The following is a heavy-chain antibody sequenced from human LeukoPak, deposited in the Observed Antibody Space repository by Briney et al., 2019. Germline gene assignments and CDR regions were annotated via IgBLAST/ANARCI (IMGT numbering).Heavy chain of an antibody. D-gene: IGHD1-26*01. Sequence: GSLRLSCAASGFTFSSYGMHWVRQAPGKGLEWVAVIWYDGSNKYYADSVKGRFTISRDNSKNTQYLQMNSLRAEDTAVYYCAKDRSGGSYYFDYWGQGTLVTVSS. CDR1: GFTFSSYG. CDR3: AKDRSGGSYYFDY. CDR2: IWYDGSNK. J-gene: IGHJ4*02. V-gene: IGHV3-33*06.